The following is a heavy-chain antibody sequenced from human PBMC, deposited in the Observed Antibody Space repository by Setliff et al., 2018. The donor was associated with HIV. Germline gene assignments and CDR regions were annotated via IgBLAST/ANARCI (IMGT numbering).Heavy chain of an antibody. Sequence: ASVKVSCKASNYTFTNYAITWVRQAPGQRPEWMGWISAYDGDTRYAQKFHNRLSMTADTSTTTAYMDLRGLTSDDTVVYYCARVGLSAVPFPTVYWGQVTLVTVSS. V-gene: IGHV1-18*01. J-gene: IGHJ4*02. D-gene: IGHD4-4*01. CDR1: NYTFTNYA. CDR2: ISAYDGDT. CDR3: ARVGLSAVPFPTVY.